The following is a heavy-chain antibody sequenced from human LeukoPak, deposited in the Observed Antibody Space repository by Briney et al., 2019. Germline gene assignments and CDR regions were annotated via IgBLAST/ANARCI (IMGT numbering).Heavy chain of an antibody. J-gene: IGHJ4*02. CDR3: GKTTVGYSSGQKPAWPVDY. V-gene: IGHV3-23*01. CDR1: GFTFGSHA. CDR2: IFGSGGSP. D-gene: IGHD5-18*01. Sequence: GGSLRLSCEASGFTFGSHAMYWVRQAPGKGLEWVAGIFGSGGSPHYEDPVKGRFTISRDNSRNTVYLQINSLRAEDTAVYYCGKTTVGYSSGQKPAWPVDYWGQGTLVTVSS.